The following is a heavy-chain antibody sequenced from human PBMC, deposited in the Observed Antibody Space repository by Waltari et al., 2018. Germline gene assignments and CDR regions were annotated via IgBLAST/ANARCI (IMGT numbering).Heavy chain of an antibody. D-gene: IGHD3-3*01. CDR3: AHRLRYYDFWSPYRPFDY. V-gene: IGHV2-5*01. CDR1: GFSLSASGVG. J-gene: IGHJ4*01. Sequence: QITLKESGPSLVKPTLTLTLTCTFSGFSLSASGVGVGWIRQPPGKALEWLALIYWNDDEFYSPSLRSRLTITKDTSKNQVYLTMTTMDPVDTATYYCAHRLRYYDFWSPYRPFDYWGQGTLVTVSS. CDR2: IYWNDDE.